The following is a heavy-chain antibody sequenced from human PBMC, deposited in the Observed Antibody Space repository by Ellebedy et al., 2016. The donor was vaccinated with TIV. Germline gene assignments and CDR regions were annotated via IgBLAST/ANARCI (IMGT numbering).Heavy chain of an antibody. CDR3: ARAGEYTSSSGMDV. D-gene: IGHD6-6*01. V-gene: IGHV6-1*01. Sequence: SQTLSLTCAISGDSVSRNSAAWNWIRQSPSRGLEWLGRTYYRSKWYNDDAVSVKSRVTLHPDTSKNQVSLQLNSVTPEDTAVYYCARAGEYTSSSGMDVWGQGTTVTVSS. CDR2: TYYRSKWYN. CDR1: GDSVSRNSAA. J-gene: IGHJ6*02.